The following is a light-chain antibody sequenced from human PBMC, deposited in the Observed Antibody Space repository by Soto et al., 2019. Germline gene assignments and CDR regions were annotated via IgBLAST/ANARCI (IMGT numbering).Light chain of an antibody. V-gene: IGLV2-8*01. CDR2: EVN. Sequence: QSALTQPPSASGSPGQSVAISCTGTSSDVGGYNYVSWYQQHPGKAPKLMIYEVNKRPSGVPDRFSGSKSGNTASLTVSGLQAEDEAYYYRSSYAGSSNVFGTGTKVTVL. J-gene: IGLJ1*01. CDR1: SSDVGGYNY. CDR3: SSYAGSSNV.